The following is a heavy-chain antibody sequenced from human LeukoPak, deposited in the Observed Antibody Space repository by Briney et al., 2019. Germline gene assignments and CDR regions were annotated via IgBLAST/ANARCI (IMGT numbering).Heavy chain of an antibody. J-gene: IGHJ4*02. Sequence: GGSLRLSCAASESTFSDYWMHWVRQAPGKGLVWVSSINDNGRRTSYAESVKGRFTISRDNAKNTLSLQMSSLRVEDTGVYYCAAYSSSWPDALARDYWGQGTLVTVSS. V-gene: IGHV3-74*01. CDR3: AAYSSSWPDALARDY. CDR2: INDNGRRT. D-gene: IGHD6-13*01. CDR1: ESTFSDYW.